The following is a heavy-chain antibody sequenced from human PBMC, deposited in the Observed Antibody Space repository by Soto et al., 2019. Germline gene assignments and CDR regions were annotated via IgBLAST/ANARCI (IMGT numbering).Heavy chain of an antibody. Sequence: GASVKVSCKTSGYTFSAYYVHWARRAPGRGFQWLGWINPSNEITTFSEFFQGRITMTRDTSTKTVHMELKMLTSDDPAVYYGRGGGWGDSPIDYWGQGTQVTVSS. V-gene: IGHV1-2*02. CDR2: INPSNEIT. CDR3: RGGGWGDSPIDY. J-gene: IGHJ4*02. D-gene: IGHD1-26*01. CDR1: GYTFSAYY.